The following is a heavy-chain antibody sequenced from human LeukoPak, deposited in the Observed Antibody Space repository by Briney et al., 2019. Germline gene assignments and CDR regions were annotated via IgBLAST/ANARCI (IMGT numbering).Heavy chain of an antibody. CDR2: ISSGSRTI. V-gene: IGHV3-48*01. J-gene: IGHJ4*02. CDR1: GFTFSTYA. D-gene: IGHD3-22*01. CDR3: ARETYYYDSSGYYYPGGFDY. Sequence: GGSLRLSCAASGFTFSTYAMHWVRQAPGKGLEWVSYISSGSRTIYYADSVKGRFTMSRDNAKNSLYLQMNSLRAEDTAVYYCARETYYYDSSGYYYPGGFDYWGQGTLVTVSS.